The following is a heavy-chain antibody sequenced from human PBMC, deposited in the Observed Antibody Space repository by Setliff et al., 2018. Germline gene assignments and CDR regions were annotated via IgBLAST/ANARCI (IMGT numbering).Heavy chain of an antibody. Sequence: ASVKVSCKASGYTFTDYGVTWVRQAPGQGLEWVGWISPYSGKAYYAQKLQDRATMTTDTSTGTAYLELRSLRSDDTAVYYCSRLVRYCTTTSCQRLSGDEYWGQGTLVTVSS. CDR3: SRLVRYCTTTSCQRLSGDEY. V-gene: IGHV1-18*01. J-gene: IGHJ4*02. CDR2: ISPYSGKA. CDR1: GYTFTDYG. D-gene: IGHD2-2*01.